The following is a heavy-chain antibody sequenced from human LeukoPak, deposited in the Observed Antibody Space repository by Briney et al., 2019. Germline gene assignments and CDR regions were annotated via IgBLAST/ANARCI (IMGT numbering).Heavy chain of an antibody. D-gene: IGHD6-6*01. J-gene: IGHJ6*03. V-gene: IGHV1-69*13. CDR1: GGTFSSYA. CDR2: IIPIFGTA. CDR3: ARGSSSSGPYYYYYMDV. Sequence: ASVKVSCKASGGTFSSYAISWVRQAPGQGLEWTGVIIPIFGTANYAQKFQGRVTITADESTSTAYMELSSLRSEDTAVYYCARGSSSSGPYYYYYMDVWGKGTTVTVSS.